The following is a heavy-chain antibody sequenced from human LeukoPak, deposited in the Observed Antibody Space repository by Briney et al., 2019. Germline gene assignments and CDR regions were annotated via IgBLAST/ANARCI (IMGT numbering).Heavy chain of an antibody. CDR2: MNPNSGNT. Sequence: ASVKVSCKASGYTFTSYDINWMRQATGQGLEWLGWMNPNSGNTGYAQKFQGRVTMTRDTSISTAYMELSSLRSEDTAVYYCARNDKKSYEADYWGQGTLVTVSS. V-gene: IGHV1-8*01. CDR3: ARNDKKSYEADY. CDR1: GYTFTSYD. D-gene: IGHD3-16*01. J-gene: IGHJ4*02.